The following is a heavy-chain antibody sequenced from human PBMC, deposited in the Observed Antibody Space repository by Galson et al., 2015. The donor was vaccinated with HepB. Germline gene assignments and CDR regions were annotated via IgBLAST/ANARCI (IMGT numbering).Heavy chain of an antibody. Sequence: SVKVSCKASGYTFTSYGISWVRQAPGQGLEWMGWISAYNGNTNYAQKLQGRVTITTDTSTSTAYMELRSLRSDDTAVYYCARDLKPRITMVRGVNVWGQGTLVTVSS. CDR3: ARDLKPRITMVRGVNV. D-gene: IGHD3-10*01. J-gene: IGHJ4*02. V-gene: IGHV1-18*01. CDR1: GYTFTSYG. CDR2: ISAYNGNT.